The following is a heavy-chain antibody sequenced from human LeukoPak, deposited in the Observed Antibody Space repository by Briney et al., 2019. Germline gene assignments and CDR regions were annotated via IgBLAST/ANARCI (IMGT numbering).Heavy chain of an antibody. Sequence: ASVNVSCKASGYTFTSYGISWVRQAPGQGLEWMGWISAHNGNTNYAQKLQGRVTMTTDTSTSTAYMELRSLRSDDTAVYYCAREGSIAGIYYFDYWGQGTLVTVSS. CDR2: ISAHNGNT. CDR1: GYTFTSYG. D-gene: IGHD6-6*01. V-gene: IGHV1-18*01. J-gene: IGHJ4*02. CDR3: AREGSIAGIYYFDY.